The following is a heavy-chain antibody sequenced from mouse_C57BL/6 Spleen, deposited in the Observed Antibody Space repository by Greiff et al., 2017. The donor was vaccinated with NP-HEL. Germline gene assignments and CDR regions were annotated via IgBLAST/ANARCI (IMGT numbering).Heavy chain of an antibody. CDR1: GFTFSDYG. V-gene: IGHV5-15*04. D-gene: IGHD1-1*01. CDR2: ISNLAYSI. J-gene: IGHJ1*03. Sequence: EVKLEESGGGLVQPGGSLKLSCAASGFTFSDYGMAWVRQAPRKGPEWVAFISNLAYSIYYADTVTGRFTISRENAKNTLYLEMSSLRSEDTAMYYCARNYGSSYGYFDVWGTGTTVTVSS. CDR3: ARNYGSSYGYFDV.